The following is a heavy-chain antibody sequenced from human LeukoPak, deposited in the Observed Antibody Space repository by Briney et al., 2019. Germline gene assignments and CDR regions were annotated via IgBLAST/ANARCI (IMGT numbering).Heavy chain of an antibody. CDR3: ARGGGVFDI. Sequence: PGGSLRLSCAVSGFTFSSYWMSWVRQAPGKGLEWVANIKQDGSEKCYVDSVKGRFTISRDNAKNSLYLQMNSLRAEDTAVYYCARGGGVFDIWGQGTMVTVSS. CDR2: IKQDGSEK. J-gene: IGHJ3*02. V-gene: IGHV3-7*03. CDR1: GFTFSSYW. D-gene: IGHD2-8*02.